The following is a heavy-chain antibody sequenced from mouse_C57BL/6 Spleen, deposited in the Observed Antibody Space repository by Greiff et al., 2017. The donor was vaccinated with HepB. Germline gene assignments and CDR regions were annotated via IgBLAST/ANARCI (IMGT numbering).Heavy chain of an antibody. D-gene: IGHD1-1*01. CDR3: AREYYGSSSAWFAY. Sequence: VQLQQSGPVLVKPGASVKMSCKASGYTFTDYYMNWVKQRPGQGLEWIGEIDPSDSYTNYNQKFKGKSTLTVDKSSSTAYMQLSSLTSEDSAVYYCAREYYGSSSAWFAYWGQGTLVTVSA. J-gene: IGHJ3*01. CDR1: GYTFTDYY. CDR2: IDPSDSYT. V-gene: IGHV1-69*01.